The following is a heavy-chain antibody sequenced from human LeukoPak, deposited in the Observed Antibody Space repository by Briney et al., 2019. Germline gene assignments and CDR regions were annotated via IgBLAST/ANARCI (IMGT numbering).Heavy chain of an antibody. D-gene: IGHD1-26*01. Sequence: GWSLRLSCAASGFTFSSYAMHWVRQAPGKGLEWVAVISYDGSNKYYADSVKGRFTISRDNSKNTLYLQMNSLRAEDTAVYYCARAPAVGATYFDYWGQGTLVTVSS. CDR1: GFTFSSYA. V-gene: IGHV3-30*01. CDR2: ISYDGSNK. J-gene: IGHJ4*02. CDR3: ARAPAVGATYFDY.